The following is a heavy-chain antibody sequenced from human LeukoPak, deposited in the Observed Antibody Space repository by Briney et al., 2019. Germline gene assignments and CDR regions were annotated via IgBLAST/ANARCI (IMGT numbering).Heavy chain of an antibody. V-gene: IGHV4-61*02. CDR2: IYTSGST. J-gene: IGHJ4*02. CDR1: GGSISSGSYY. CDR3: ASWWELLRGYY. D-gene: IGHD1-26*01. Sequence: SETLSLTCTVSGGSISSGSYYWSWIRQPAGKGLEWIGRIYTSGSTNYNPSLKSRVTISVDTSKNQFSLKLSSVTAADTAVYYCASWWELLRGYYWGQGTLVTVSS.